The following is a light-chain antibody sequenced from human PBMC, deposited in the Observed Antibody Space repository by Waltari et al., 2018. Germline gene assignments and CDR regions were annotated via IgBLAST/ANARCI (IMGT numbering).Light chain of an antibody. CDR3: QEDYDAPPIT. J-gene: IGKJ5*01. CDR1: RYLSSL. Sequence: DIVLTQSPESLALSLGERAAINCRSSRYLSSLAVYQHKPGHPPKLLIYGASTRYSGVPDRFMGGGSGTDFTLAISSLQPEDVAVYYCQEDYDAPPITFGQGTRLEIK. CDR2: GAS. V-gene: IGKV4-1*01.